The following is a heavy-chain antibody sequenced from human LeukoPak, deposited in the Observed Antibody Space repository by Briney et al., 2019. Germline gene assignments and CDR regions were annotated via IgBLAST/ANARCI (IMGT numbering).Heavy chain of an antibody. CDR2: IKEDGREK. D-gene: IGHD3-22*01. V-gene: IGHV3-7*03. CDR1: GFTFKNYW. Sequence: GGSLRLSCEASGFTFKNYWMSWVRQAPGKGLEWVANIKEDGREKYYVDSVKGRFIISRENAKNSVYLQMSSLRSEDTAVYYCARGRGSYYDSSDSIPVYWGQGTLVTVSS. CDR3: ARGRGSYYDSSDSIPVY. J-gene: IGHJ4*02.